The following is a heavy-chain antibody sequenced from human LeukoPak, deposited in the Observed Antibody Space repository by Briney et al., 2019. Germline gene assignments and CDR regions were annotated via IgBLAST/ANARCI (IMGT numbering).Heavy chain of an antibody. CDR1: GFTFNNAW. CDR3: CRRRSGFLDY. CDR2: IKSQTDGGTA. J-gene: IGHJ4*02. Sequence: GGSLRLSCEASGFTFNNAWMSWVRQAPGKGLEWVGLIKSQTDGGTADYAAPVKGRFSISRDDSKNTLYLQMNSLKTEDTAVYYRCRRRSGFLDYWGQGTLVTVSS. V-gene: IGHV3-15*01. D-gene: IGHD3-22*01.